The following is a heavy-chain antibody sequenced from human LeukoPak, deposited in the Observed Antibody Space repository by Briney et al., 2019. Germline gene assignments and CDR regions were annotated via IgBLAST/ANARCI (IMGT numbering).Heavy chain of an antibody. CDR3: ARAPCDSCYSVYYYYGMDV. J-gene: IGHJ6*02. V-gene: IGHV1-2*02. CDR1: GYTFTGYY. CDR2: INPNSGGT. Sequence: ASVKVSCKASGYTFTGYYMHWVRQAPGQGLEWMGWINPNSGGTNYAQKFQGRVTMTRDTSISTAYMELSRLRSDDTAVYYCARAPCDSCYSVYYYYGMDVWGQGTTVTV. D-gene: IGHD2-15*01.